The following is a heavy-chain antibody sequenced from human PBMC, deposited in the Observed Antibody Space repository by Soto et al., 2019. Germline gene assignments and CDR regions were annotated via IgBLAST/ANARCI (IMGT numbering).Heavy chain of an antibody. CDR2: INPNSGGT. J-gene: IGHJ6*02. CDR1: GYTFTGYY. CDR3: AIGVSFYYYYYGMDV. Sequence: ASVKVSCKASGYTFTGYYMHWVRQAPGQGLEWMGWINPNSGGTNYAQKFQGWVTMTRDTSISTAYMELSRLRSDDTAVYYCAIGVSFYYYYYGMDVWGQGTTVTVSS. D-gene: IGHD3-10*01. V-gene: IGHV1-2*04.